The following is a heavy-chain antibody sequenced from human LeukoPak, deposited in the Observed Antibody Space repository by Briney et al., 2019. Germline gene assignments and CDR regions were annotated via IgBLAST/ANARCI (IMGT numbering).Heavy chain of an antibody. Sequence: GGSLRLSCAASGFTFSSYSMNWVRQAPGKGLEWVSSISSSSKYIYDADSVKGRFTVSRDNAKNSLYLQMNSLRAEDTAVYYCARDHGGALFDPWGQGTLVTVSS. D-gene: IGHD3-16*01. CDR2: ISSSSKYI. CDR3: ARDHGGALFDP. CDR1: GFTFSSYS. J-gene: IGHJ5*02. V-gene: IGHV3-21*01.